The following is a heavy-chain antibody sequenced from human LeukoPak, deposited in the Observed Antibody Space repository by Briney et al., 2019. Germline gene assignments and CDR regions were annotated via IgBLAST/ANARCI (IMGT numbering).Heavy chain of an antibody. CDR3: ARDSPRQYYYGSGTPKAPFDP. Sequence: KPSETLSLTCTVSGDSITSGYYWGWIRQPPGKGLEWIGYIYYSGSTYYNPSLKSRVTISVDTSKNQFSLKLSSVTAADTAVYYCARDSPRQYYYGSGTPKAPFDPWGQGTLVTVSS. CDR1: GDSITSGYY. V-gene: IGHV4-38-2*02. D-gene: IGHD3-10*01. CDR2: IYYSGST. J-gene: IGHJ5*02.